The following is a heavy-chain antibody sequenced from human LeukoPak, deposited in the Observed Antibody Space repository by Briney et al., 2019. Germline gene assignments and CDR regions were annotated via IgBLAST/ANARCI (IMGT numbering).Heavy chain of an antibody. J-gene: IGHJ6*04. D-gene: IGHD3-10*01. Sequence: GGSLRLSCTASGFTFGDYAMHWVRQAPGKGLEWLSGISSNSENRGYAESVKGRFTISRDDAKNSLFLQMNSLKTEDTALYYCAKDIGFGITMFRAMDVWGKGTTVTISS. CDR1: GFTFGDYA. CDR2: ISSNSENR. CDR3: AKDIGFGITMFRAMDV. V-gene: IGHV3-9*01.